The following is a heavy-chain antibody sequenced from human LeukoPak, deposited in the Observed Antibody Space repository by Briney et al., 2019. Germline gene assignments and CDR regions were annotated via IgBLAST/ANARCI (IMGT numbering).Heavy chain of an antibody. D-gene: IGHD2-2*01. Sequence: GGSLRLSCSASGFTFRNNWMSWVRQAPGKGLEWVANIKQDESEKYYVDSVKGRFTISRVNAKSSLYLQMNSLRAEDTAVYYCARALDSSSSRYQAFEEWGQGTLVTVSS. CDR2: IKQDESEK. J-gene: IGHJ4*02. V-gene: IGHV3-7*01. CDR1: GFTFRNNW. CDR3: ARALDSSSSRYQAFEE.